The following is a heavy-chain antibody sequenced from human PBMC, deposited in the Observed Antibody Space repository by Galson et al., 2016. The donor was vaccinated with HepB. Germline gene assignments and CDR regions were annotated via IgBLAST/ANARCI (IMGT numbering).Heavy chain of an antibody. CDR2: ISDSGST. Sequence: SETLSLTCSVSGASVSSGSYYWSWIRQSPGKGLEWIGYISDSGSTNYNPSLKSRVTISLYKSKNKFYLTLSSVTAADTAVYYCARDRGVVGATRGIFDIWGQGTMVTVSS. CDR3: ARDRGVVGATRGIFDI. D-gene: IGHD1-26*01. V-gene: IGHV4-61*01. J-gene: IGHJ3*02. CDR1: GASVSSGSYY.